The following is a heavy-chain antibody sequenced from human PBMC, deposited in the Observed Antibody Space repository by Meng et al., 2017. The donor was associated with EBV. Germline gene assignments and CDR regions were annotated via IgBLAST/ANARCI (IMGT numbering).Heavy chain of an antibody. CDR1: GFSLSTSGVG. D-gene: IGHD1-26*01. V-gene: IGHV2-5*02. CDR2: IYWDDDK. J-gene: IGHJ4*02. CDR3: AHSRVGATEFDY. Sequence: QITLKESGPTLVKPTQTLTLTCTFSGFSLSTSGVGVGWIRQPPGKALEWLALIYWDDDKRYSPSLKSRLTITKDTSKNQVVLTMTNVDPVDTATYYCAHSRVGATEFDYWGQGTLVTVSS.